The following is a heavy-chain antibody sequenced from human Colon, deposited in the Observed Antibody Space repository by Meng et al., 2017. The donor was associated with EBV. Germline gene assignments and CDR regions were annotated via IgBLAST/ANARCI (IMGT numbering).Heavy chain of an antibody. CDR2: IYHNGQT. D-gene: IGHD2-8*02. CDR1: GTSISTSNW. Sequence: VLRQESGAGLGNPSGPLSLSFSVSGTSISTSNWWSWIRQSPGEGLEWIGAIYHNGQTNYNPSLKSRVSMSVDESKNEFSLNLKSVTAADTAVYYCARDGGVTHIPWGQGVLVTVSS. CDR3: ARDGGVTHIP. J-gene: IGHJ5*02. V-gene: IGHV4-4*02.